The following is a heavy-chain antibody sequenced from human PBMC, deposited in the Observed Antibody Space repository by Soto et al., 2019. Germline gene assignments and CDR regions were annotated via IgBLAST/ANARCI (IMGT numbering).Heavy chain of an antibody. V-gene: IGHV1-69*13. CDR1: GGTFSSYA. D-gene: IGHD3-22*01. Sequence: ASVKVSCKASGGTFSSYAISWVRQAPGQGLEWMGGIIPIFGTANYAQKFQGRVTITADESTSTAYMELSSLRSEDTAVYYCASPSITMIVGKPASFRFDYWGQGTLVTVSS. CDR2: IIPIFGTA. J-gene: IGHJ4*02. CDR3: ASPSITMIVGKPASFRFDY.